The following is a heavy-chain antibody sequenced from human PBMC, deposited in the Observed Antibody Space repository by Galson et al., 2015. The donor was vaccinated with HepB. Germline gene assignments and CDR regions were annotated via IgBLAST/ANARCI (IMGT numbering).Heavy chain of an antibody. J-gene: IGHJ6*02. D-gene: IGHD6-13*01. CDR3: AKCSDQHPVRDYGMDV. CDR2: ISGSGGTT. CDR1: GFTFSNYG. Sequence: SLRLSCAASGFTFSNYGMSWVRQAPGKGLEWVSTISGSGGTTFYAESVKGRFIISRDNSKNTLYLQVNSLSVEDTGVSYCAKCSDQHPVRDYGMDVWGPGTTVTV. V-gene: IGHV3-23*01.